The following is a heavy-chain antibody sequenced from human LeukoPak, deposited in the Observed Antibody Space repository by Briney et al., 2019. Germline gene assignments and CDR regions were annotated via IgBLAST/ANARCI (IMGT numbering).Heavy chain of an antibody. Sequence: SVKVSCKASGGTFSRYAINWVRQAPGQGLESMGGIIPIFGTANYAQKFQGRVTITADESTSTAYMELSSLRSEDTAVYYCARSRGSCYSCGDYWGQGTLVTVSS. V-gene: IGHV1-69*13. CDR2: IIPIFGTA. J-gene: IGHJ4*02. D-gene: IGHD2-15*01. CDR1: GGTFSRYA. CDR3: ARSRGSCYSCGDY.